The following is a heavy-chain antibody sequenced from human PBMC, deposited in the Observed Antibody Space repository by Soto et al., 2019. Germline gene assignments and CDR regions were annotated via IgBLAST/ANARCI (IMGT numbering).Heavy chain of an antibody. CDR2: IKNKANSYTT. J-gene: IGHJ4*02. Sequence: EVQLVESGGGLVQPGGSLRLSCAASGYTLSAHYMDWVRQAPGKGLEWVGRIKNKANSYTTEYAASVEGRFTISREDSQNSLCLQMNSRKTEDTAVYYCARVSLVGPSGGRYFDYWGQGSQVAVSS. CDR3: ARVSLVGPSGGRYFDY. D-gene: IGHD1-26*01. CDR1: GYTLSAHY. V-gene: IGHV3-72*01.